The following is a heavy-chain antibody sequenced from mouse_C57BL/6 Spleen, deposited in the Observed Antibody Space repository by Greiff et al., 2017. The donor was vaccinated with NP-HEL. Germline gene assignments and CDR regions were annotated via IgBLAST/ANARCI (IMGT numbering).Heavy chain of an antibody. J-gene: IGHJ4*01. Sequence: VQLQQPGAELVMPGASVKLSCKASGYTFTSYWMHWVKQRPGQGLEWIGEIDPSDSYTNYNQKFKGKSTLTVDKSSSTAYMQLSSLTSEDSAVYYCARWSSNYYAMDYWGQGTSVTVSS. CDR1: GYTFTSYW. CDR3: ARWSSNYYAMDY. CDR2: IDPSDSYT. V-gene: IGHV1-69*01. D-gene: IGHD2-5*01.